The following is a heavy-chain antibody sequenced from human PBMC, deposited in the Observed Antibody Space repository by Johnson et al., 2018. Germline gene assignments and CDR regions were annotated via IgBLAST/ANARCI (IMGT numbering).Heavy chain of an antibody. CDR2: IAYDGSNK. V-gene: IGHV3-30*18. CDR1: GFTFSSYG. D-gene: IGHD4-11*01. Sequence: VQLVESGGGVVQPGRSLRLSCAASGFTFSSYGMHWVRQAQGKGLEWVAVIAYDGSNKYYADCVKGRFTISRDNSKNTLYLQMNRLRAEDTAVYYWAKPEGIDYRGYYYYYMDVWGKGTTVTVSS. J-gene: IGHJ6*03. CDR3: AKPEGIDYRGYYYYYMDV.